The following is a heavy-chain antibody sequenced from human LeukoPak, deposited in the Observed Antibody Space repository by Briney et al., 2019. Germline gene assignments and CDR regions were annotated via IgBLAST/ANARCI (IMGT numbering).Heavy chain of an antibody. CDR2: MNPNSVNT. CDR3: ARGPRVWFGELLYRYYYYGMDV. Sequence: AASVKVSCTTSGYTFTSYDINWVRQATGHGLEWMGWMNPNSVNTGYAQKFQGRVTRTRNTSISNAYMELSGLRSEDTAVYYCARGPRVWFGELLYRYYYYGMDVWGQGTTVTVSS. V-gene: IGHV1-8*01. CDR1: GYTFTSYD. J-gene: IGHJ6*02. D-gene: IGHD3-10*01.